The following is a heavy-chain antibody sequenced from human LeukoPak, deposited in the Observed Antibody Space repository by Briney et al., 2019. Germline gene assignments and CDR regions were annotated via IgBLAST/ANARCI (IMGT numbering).Heavy chain of an antibody. CDR3: ARDVNSGSYYGY. D-gene: IGHD1-26*01. CDR1: GYTFTSYG. Sequence: ASVKVSCMSSGYTFTSYGISGVRQAPGQGLEWVGWISAYNGNTNYAQKLQGRVTMTTDTSTSTAYMELRSLRSDDTAVYYCARDVNSGSYYGYWGQGTLVTVSS. J-gene: IGHJ4*02. V-gene: IGHV1-18*01. CDR2: ISAYNGNT.